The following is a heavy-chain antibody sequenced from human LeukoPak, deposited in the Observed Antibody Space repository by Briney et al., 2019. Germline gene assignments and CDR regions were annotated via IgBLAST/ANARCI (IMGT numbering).Heavy chain of an antibody. CDR1: GFTFSSYA. Sequence: GGSLRLSCAASGFTFSSYAISWVRQAPGKGLEWVSAISGSGGSTYYADSVKGRFTISRDNSKNTLYLQMNSLRAEDTAVYYCAKNYDSSGYWGPWFDPWGQGTLVTVSS. J-gene: IGHJ5*02. V-gene: IGHV3-23*01. CDR2: ISGSGGST. D-gene: IGHD3-22*01. CDR3: AKNYDSSGYWGPWFDP.